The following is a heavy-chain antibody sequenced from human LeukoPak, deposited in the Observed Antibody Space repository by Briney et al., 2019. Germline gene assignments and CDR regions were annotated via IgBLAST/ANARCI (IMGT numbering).Heavy chain of an antibody. D-gene: IGHD3-16*01. CDR3: AKGAADYDYICGSQISDY. CDR1: GFIFICYA. J-gene: IGHJ4*02. CDR2: ISGSGGST. Sequence: GGSLSLSCAATGFIFICYAMSWVRQAPGKGLEWVSAISGSGGSTYYADSVKGRFTISRDNSKKTLYLQMNSLRAEDTAVYYCAKGAADYDYICGSQISDYWGQGTLVTVSS. V-gene: IGHV3-23*01.